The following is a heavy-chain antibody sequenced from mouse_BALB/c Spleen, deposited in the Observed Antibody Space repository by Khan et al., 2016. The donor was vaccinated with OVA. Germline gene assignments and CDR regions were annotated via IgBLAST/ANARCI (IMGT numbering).Heavy chain of an antibody. CDR2: ISYRGNT. CDR1: GYSITSDYA. D-gene: IGHD2-2*01. Sequence: EVQLLESGPGLVKPSQSLSLTCTVTGYSITSDYAWYWIRQFPGNKLEWMGYISYRGNTTYNPSLKSLIPITRDTSKHQLFLQSNSVTTEDTITYYCARGRWLAYAMDYWGQGTSVTVSS. J-gene: IGHJ4*01. V-gene: IGHV3-2*02. CDR3: ARGRWLAYAMDY.